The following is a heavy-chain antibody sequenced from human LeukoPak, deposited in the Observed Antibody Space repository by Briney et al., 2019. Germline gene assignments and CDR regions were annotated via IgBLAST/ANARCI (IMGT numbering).Heavy chain of an antibody. CDR1: GYTLTELS. CDR2: INPNSGGT. J-gene: IGHJ2*01. CDR3: ARESPDYGDGYDWYFDL. V-gene: IGHV1-2*02. D-gene: IGHD4-17*01. Sequence: ASVKVSCKVSGYTLTELSMHWVRQAPGKGLEWMGWINPNSGGTNYAQKFQGRVTMTRDTSISTAYMELRSLRSDDTAVYYCARESPDYGDGYDWYFDLWGRGTLVTVSS.